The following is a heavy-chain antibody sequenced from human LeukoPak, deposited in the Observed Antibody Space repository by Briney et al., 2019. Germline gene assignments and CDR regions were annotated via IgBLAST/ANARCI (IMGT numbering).Heavy chain of an antibody. CDR1: GGSFNGYY. Sequence: SETLSLTCAVYGGSFNGYYWTWIRQPPGKGLEWIGEVNHSGSTDYNPSLKSRVTISVDTSKNQFSLKLNSVTAADTAVYYCATFGVVIPDDYWGQGTLVTVSS. J-gene: IGHJ4*02. D-gene: IGHD3-3*01. CDR2: VNHSGST. V-gene: IGHV4-34*01. CDR3: ATFGVVIPDDY.